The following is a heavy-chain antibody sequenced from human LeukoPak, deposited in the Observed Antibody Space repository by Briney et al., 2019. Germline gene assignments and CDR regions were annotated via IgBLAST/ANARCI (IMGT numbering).Heavy chain of an antibody. V-gene: IGHV3-7*01. D-gene: IGHD5-18*01. CDR2: MRRDGNEI. CDR1: GFTFSTYW. J-gene: IGHJ4*02. Sequence: GGSLRLSCSASGFTFSTYWMSWVRQAPGKGLEWVANMRRDGNEIYYLDSVRGRFTISRDNAKNSLYLQMNSLRAEDTAVYYCAGVDTAMVISYYFDYWGQGTLVTVSS. CDR3: AGVDTAMVISYYFDY.